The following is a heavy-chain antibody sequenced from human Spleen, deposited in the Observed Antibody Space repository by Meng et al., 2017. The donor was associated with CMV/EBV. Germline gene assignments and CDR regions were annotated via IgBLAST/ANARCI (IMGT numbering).Heavy chain of an antibody. CDR2: IKSKTNGGTT. Sequence: GGSLRLSCAASGFTFNSYGMHWVRQAPGKGLEWVGRIKSKTNGGTTDYAAPVKGRFTISRDDSKNTLYLQMNSLKTEDTAIYYCTTGPTIPSFAGYNYWGQGTLVTVSS. J-gene: IGHJ4*02. V-gene: IGHV3-15*01. CDR1: GFTFNSYG. D-gene: IGHD6-13*01. CDR3: TTGPTIPSFAGYNY.